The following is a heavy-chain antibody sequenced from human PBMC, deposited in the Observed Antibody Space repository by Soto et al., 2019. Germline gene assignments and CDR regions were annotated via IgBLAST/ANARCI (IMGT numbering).Heavy chain of an antibody. CDR3: ARIYCTTTTCDSWFDP. D-gene: IGHD2-8*01. V-gene: IGHV5-10-1*01. Sequence: GESLKISCTGFGYTFSTFWISWVRQMPGKGLEWMGRIDPSDSHTTYSPSFQGHVTISADKSISTAYLQWGSLKASDTAMYFCARIYCTTTTCDSWFDPWGQGTLVTVSS. CDR2: IDPSDSHT. CDR1: GYTFSTFW. J-gene: IGHJ5*02.